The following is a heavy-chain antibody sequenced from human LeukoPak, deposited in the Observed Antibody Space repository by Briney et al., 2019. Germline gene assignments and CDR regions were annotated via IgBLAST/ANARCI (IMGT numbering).Heavy chain of an antibody. CDR1: GGSISGYY. D-gene: IGHD3-10*01. CDR3: ARDLSGRRYFDL. V-gene: IGHV4-59*01. Sequence: SETLSLTCSVSGGSISGYYWSWIRQPPGKGLEWIGYLYNMGSRNNNPSLKNRVTISGDTSKNQFSLKLDCLTAADTAVYYCARDLSGRRYFDLWGRGTLVTVSS. J-gene: IGHJ2*01. CDR2: LYNMGSR.